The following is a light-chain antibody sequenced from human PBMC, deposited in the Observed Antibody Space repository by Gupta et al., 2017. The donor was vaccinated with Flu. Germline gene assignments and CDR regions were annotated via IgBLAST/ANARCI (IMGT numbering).Light chain of an antibody. V-gene: IGKV1D-12*01. CDR2: AAS. J-gene: IGKJ5*01. CDR1: QGITTW. Sequence: DIQMTQSPSSVSASVGDRVTITCRASQGITTWLAWYQQKPGKAPKLLIYAASTWQSGVTSRFSGSGYGKDFTLTISSRQQEDFATYYCQQANSLPAITFGQGTRVEIK. CDR3: QQANSLPAIT.